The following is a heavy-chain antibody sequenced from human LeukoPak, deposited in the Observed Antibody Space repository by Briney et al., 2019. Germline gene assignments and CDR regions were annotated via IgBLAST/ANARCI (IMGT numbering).Heavy chain of an antibody. V-gene: IGHV2-5*01. CDR3: VHRTIVTSGGH. CDR1: GFSLNTNAVA. CDR2: IYGNDDK. J-gene: IGHJ4*02. Sequence: GPTLVKPTQTLTLTCTFSGFSLNTNAVAVGWVRQPPGQALEWLTFIYGNDDKRYSPPLASRPTITKDTSKNQVVLTMTDMDYVDTATYYCVHRTIVTSGGHWGQGTLVNVPS. D-gene: IGHD4-17*01.